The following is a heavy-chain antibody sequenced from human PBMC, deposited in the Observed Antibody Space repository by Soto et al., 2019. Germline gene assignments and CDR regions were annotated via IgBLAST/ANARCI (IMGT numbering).Heavy chain of an antibody. J-gene: IGHJ6*03. CDR1: GYTFTSYG. D-gene: IGHD6-6*01. V-gene: IGHV1-18*01. Sequence: GASVKVSCKASGYTFTSYGISWVRQAPGQGLEWMGWISAYNGNTNYAQKLQGRVTMTTDTSTSTAYMELRSLRSDDTAVYYCAREMRGGAARKRYYYYMDVWGKGTTVTAP. CDR2: ISAYNGNT. CDR3: AREMRGGAARKRYYYYMDV.